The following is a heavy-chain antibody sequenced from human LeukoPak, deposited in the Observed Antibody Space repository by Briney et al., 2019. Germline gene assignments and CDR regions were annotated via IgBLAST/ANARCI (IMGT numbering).Heavy chain of an antibody. CDR3: ARDPRYCSSTSCYDYYYGMDV. J-gene: IGHJ6*02. Sequence: ASVKVSCKASGYTFTSYYMHWVRQAPGQGLEWMGWISAYNGNTNYAQKLQGRVTMTTDTSTSTAYMELRSLRSDDTAVYYCARDPRYCSSTSCYDYYYGMDVWGQGTTVTVSS. CDR1: GYTFTSYY. CDR2: ISAYNGNT. V-gene: IGHV1-18*04. D-gene: IGHD2-2*01.